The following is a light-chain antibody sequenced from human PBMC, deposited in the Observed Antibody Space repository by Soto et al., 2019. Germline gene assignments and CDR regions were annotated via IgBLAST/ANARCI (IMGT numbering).Light chain of an antibody. CDR2: KAS. Sequence: DIQMTQSPSTLAGSVGDRVTITCRASQTISSWLAWYQQKPGKAPKLLIYKASTLKSGVPSRFSVSGAGTAFTLTISSLQPDDFATYYCQHYNIYSEAFGQGTKVEL. J-gene: IGKJ1*01. V-gene: IGKV1-5*03. CDR1: QTISSW. CDR3: QHYNIYSEA.